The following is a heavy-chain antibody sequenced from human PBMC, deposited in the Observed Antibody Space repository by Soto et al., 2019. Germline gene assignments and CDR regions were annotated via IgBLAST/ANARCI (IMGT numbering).Heavy chain of an antibody. Sequence: GGSLRVSCAASGFTFNNYAMSWVRQAPGKGLEWVSLLSGSDDSTYYADSVKGRFTMSSDSSKTTLYLHMNSLRAENTAVYYCLKIEVAGRGNRVYYYYGMDVWGQGTTVTVSS. CDR2: LSGSDDST. J-gene: IGHJ6*02. CDR1: GFTFNNYA. D-gene: IGHD6-19*01. CDR3: LKIEVAGRGNRVYYYYGMDV. V-gene: IGHV3-23*01.